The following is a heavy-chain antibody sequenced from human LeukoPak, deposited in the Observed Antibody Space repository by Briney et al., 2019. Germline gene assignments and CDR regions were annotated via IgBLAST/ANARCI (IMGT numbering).Heavy chain of an antibody. J-gene: IGHJ4*02. CDR1: RGSMNNYY. Sequence: KPSETLSLTCTVSRGSMNNYYWSWIRQPPGKRLEWIGYIYYSGNTNYNPSLKSRVTISVDTSKNQFSLNLRSVTAADTAVYYCARVSGYDYDYWGQGTLVTVSS. CDR3: ARVSGYDYDY. D-gene: IGHD5-12*01. V-gene: IGHV4-59*01. CDR2: IYYSGNT.